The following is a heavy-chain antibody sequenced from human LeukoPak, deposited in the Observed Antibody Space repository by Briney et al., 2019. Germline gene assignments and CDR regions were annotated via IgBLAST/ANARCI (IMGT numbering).Heavy chain of an antibody. V-gene: IGHV7-4-1*02. D-gene: IGHD3-22*01. CDR1: GYTFTSYA. Sequence: PGGSLRLSCAASGYTFTSYAMNWVRQAPGQGLEWMGWINTNTGNPTYAQGFTGRFVFSLDTSVSTAYLQISSLKAEDTAVYYCARAGADSRGYYYGAFDMWGQGTMVTVSS. CDR3: ARAGADSRGYYYGAFDM. J-gene: IGHJ3*02. CDR2: INTNTGNP.